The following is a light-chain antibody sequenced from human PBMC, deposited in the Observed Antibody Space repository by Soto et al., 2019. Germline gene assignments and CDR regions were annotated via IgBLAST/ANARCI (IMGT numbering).Light chain of an antibody. CDR2: GNN. Sequence: QSVLTQPPSVSGAPGQRVTISCTGSSSKIVAGYDVHWYQQLPGTAPKLLIFGNNNRPSGVPDRFSGSKSGTSASLAITGLQAEDEADYYCQSYDSSLSGWVFGGGTKLTVL. V-gene: IGLV1-40*01. CDR3: QSYDSSLSGWV. J-gene: IGLJ3*02. CDR1: SSKIVAGYD.